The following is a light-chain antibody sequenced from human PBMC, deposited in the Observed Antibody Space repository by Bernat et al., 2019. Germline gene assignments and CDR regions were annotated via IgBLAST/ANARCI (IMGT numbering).Light chain of an antibody. CDR2: DVS. J-gene: IGLJ3*02. CDR1: ISDVGSYNH. V-gene: IGLV2-14*03. CDR3: SSVSTTSSPVV. Sequence: QSALTQSASVSGSPGQSITLSCTRTISDVGSYNHVSWYQQHSGKDPKLMIFDVSNRPSGVSYRFSDSKSGDTASLTISGLRAEDEADYYCSSVSTTSSPVVFGGGTKLTVL.